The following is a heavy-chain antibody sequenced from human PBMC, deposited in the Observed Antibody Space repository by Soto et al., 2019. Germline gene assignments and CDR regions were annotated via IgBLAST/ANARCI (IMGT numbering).Heavy chain of an antibody. CDR3: AKDESTVIYYYGMDV. D-gene: IGHD4-17*01. Sequence: VVSLRLSCAASGFTFSSYAMSWVRQAPWKGLEWVSAISGSGGSTYYADSVKGRFTISRDNSKNTLYLQMNSLRAEDTAVYYCAKDESTVIYYYGMDVWGQGTTVTVSS. CDR1: GFTFSSYA. J-gene: IGHJ6*02. CDR2: ISGSGGST. V-gene: IGHV3-23*01.